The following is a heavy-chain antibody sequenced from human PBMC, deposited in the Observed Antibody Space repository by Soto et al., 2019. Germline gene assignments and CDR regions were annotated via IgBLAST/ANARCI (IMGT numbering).Heavy chain of an antibody. Sequence: PGESLKISCKGSGYSFTSYWIGWVRQMPGKGLEWMGIIYPGDSDTRYSPSFQGQVTISADKSISTAYLQWSSLKASDTAMYYCASINVDTAMVTWGAFDICGQGTMVTVSS. V-gene: IGHV5-51*01. CDR3: ASINVDTAMVTWGAFDI. D-gene: IGHD5-18*01. J-gene: IGHJ3*02. CDR1: GYSFTSYW. CDR2: IYPGDSDT.